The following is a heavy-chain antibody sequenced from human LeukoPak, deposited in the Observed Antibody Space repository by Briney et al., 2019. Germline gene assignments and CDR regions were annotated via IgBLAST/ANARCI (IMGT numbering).Heavy chain of an antibody. J-gene: IGHJ5*02. CDR3: ARDSGTTGEVKFDP. D-gene: IGHD3-10*01. V-gene: IGHV4-4*07. Sequence: SETLSLTCTVSGGSINSYWSWIRQPAGKGLEWIGRISGSGTITYNPALQSRLSISMDTSKNQFSLKLMSVTAADTAVYYCARDSGTTGEVKFDPWGQGTLVTVSS. CDR1: GGSINSY. CDR2: ISGSGTI.